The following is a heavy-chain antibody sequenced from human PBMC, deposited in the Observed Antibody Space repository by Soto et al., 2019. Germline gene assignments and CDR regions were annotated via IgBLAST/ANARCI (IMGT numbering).Heavy chain of an antibody. CDR3: VHWGDDSRGFRALDY. V-gene: IGHV2-5*02. CDR2: IYWDDDK. CDR1: GFSLSTSGEG. Sequence: QITLKESGPTLVKPTQTLTLTCSFSGFSLSTSGEGVGWIRQPPGKALEWLAVIYWDDDKHYSPSLKSRLTITKGTSKNQVVLLMTNMDPLDTATYYCVHWGDDSRGFRALDYWGQGTLVIVSS. D-gene: IGHD3-22*01. J-gene: IGHJ4*01.